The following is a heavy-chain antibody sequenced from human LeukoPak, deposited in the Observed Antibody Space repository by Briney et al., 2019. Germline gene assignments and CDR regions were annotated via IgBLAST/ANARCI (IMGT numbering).Heavy chain of an antibody. J-gene: IGHJ6*03. D-gene: IGHD3-22*01. CDR3: ARGGLGVITSRYYYMDV. V-gene: IGHV1-18*01. CDR1: GYTFTSYG. Sequence: ASVKVSCKASGYTFTSYGISWVRQAPGQGLEWMGWISAYNGNTNYAQKLQGRVTMTTDTSTSTAYMELRSLRSDDTAVYYCARGGLGVITSRYYYMDVWGKGTTVTISS. CDR2: ISAYNGNT.